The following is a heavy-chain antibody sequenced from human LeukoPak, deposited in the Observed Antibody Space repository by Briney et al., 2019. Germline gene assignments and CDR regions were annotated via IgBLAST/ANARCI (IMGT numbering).Heavy chain of an antibody. CDR3: ARGVSEMATNLDY. J-gene: IGHJ4*02. Sequence: PSETLSLTCTVSGGSISSYYWSWIRQPPGKGLEWIGYIYYSGSTNYNPSLKSRVTISVDTSKNQFSLKLSSVTAADTAVYYCARGVSEMATNLDYWGQGTLVTVSS. V-gene: IGHV4-59*01. CDR2: IYYSGST. D-gene: IGHD5-24*01. CDR1: GGSISSYY.